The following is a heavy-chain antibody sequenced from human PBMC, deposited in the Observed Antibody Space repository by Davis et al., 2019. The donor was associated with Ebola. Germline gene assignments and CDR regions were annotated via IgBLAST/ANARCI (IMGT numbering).Heavy chain of an antibody. CDR2: MNPNNGKT. CDR3: ARAAHDFWSAYYPY. D-gene: IGHD3-3*01. CDR1: GYTFTSYG. Sequence: ASVKVSCKTSGYTFTSYGIHWVRQAPGQGLEWMGWMNPNNGKTDYAQKFKGRVTMTRDTPTTTTHMECSRLTFEDTAVYYCARAAHDFWSAYYPYWGQGTQVTVSS. J-gene: IGHJ4*02. V-gene: IGHV1-8*01.